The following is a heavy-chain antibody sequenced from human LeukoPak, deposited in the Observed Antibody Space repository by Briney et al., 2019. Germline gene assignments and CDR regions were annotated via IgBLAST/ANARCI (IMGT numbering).Heavy chain of an antibody. D-gene: IGHD5-24*01. CDR1: GGSISSYY. V-gene: IGHV4-4*07. CDR3: ARAPDGYNGRAFDI. CDR2: IYTSGST. J-gene: IGHJ3*02. Sequence: PSEALSLTCTVSGGSISSYYWSWIRQPAGKGLEWIGRIYTSGSTNYNPSLKSRVTISVDTSKNQFSLKLSSVTAADTAVYYCARAPDGYNGRAFDIWGQGTMVTVSS.